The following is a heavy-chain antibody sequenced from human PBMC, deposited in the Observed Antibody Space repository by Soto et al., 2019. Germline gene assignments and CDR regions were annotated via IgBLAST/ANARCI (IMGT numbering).Heavy chain of an antibody. Sequence: SRLKLVNTSHTFIMTVAFSGFSLSHKGMSVSWIRQPPGKAGELLALIDWEEEKFYSPSLTTRLTVSKDTSTSQVVLTLSNVDPVDTATYYCTRSTNWNYEYYFDYWGQGPLVTVSS. CDR3: TRSTNWNYEYYFDY. J-gene: IGHJ4*02. D-gene: IGHD1-7*01. CDR2: IDWEEEK. CDR1: GFSLSHKGMS. V-gene: IGHV2-70*13.